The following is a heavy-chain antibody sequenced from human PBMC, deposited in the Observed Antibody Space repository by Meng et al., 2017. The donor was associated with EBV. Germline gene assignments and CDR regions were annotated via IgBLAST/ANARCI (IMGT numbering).Heavy chain of an antibody. CDR1: AGPFSGYY. D-gene: IGHD2-15*01. CDR3: AGLRGDVYCSGGSCYPDWFDP. Sequence: QVQLQQWGAGLLKPSETLSLTGAVYAGPFSGYYWSWIRQSPGTGLEWIGEINHSGSTNYNPSLKSRVTISVDTSKNQFSLKLSSVTAADTAVYYCAGLRGDVYCSGGSCYPDWFDPWGQGTLVTVYS. CDR2: INHSGST. V-gene: IGHV4-34*01. J-gene: IGHJ5*02.